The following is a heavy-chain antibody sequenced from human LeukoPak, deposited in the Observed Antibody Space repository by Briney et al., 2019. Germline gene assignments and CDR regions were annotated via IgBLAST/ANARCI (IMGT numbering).Heavy chain of an antibody. CDR3: ARGRNVDTSMVNDY. J-gene: IGHJ4*02. Sequence: GGSLRLSCAASGFTFSSYGMHWVRQAPGKGLEWVTVISYDGSNRYYADSVKGRFTISRDNSKNTVYVQMNSLRAEDTAVYFCARGRNVDTSMVNDYWGQGTLVTVSS. V-gene: IGHV3-30*19. D-gene: IGHD5-18*01. CDR1: GFTFSSYG. CDR2: ISYDGSNR.